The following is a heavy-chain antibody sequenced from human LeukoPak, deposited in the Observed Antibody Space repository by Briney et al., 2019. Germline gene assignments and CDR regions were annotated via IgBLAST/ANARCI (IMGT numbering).Heavy chain of an antibody. V-gene: IGHV4-34*01. CDR3: ARGGFGYGGNCDY. CDR1: GGSFSGYY. J-gene: IGHJ4*02. CDR2: INHSGST. D-gene: IGHD4-23*01. Sequence: PSETLSLTCAVCGGSFSGYYWSWIRQPPGKGLEWIGEINHSGSTNYNPSLKSRVTISVDTSKNQFSLKLSSVTAADTAVYYCARGGFGYGGNCDYWGQGTLVTVSS.